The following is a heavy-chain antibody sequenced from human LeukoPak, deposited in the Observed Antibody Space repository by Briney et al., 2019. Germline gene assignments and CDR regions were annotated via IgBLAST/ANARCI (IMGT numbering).Heavy chain of an antibody. D-gene: IGHD4-17*01. Sequence: SETLSLTCAVYGGSFSGYYWSWIRQPPGKGLEWIGSIYYSGSTYYNPSLKSRVTISVDTSKNQFSLKLSSVTAADTAVYYCASPTDYWGQGTLVTVSS. CDR2: IYYSGST. CDR1: GGSFSGYY. J-gene: IGHJ4*02. V-gene: IGHV4-34*01. CDR3: ASPTDY.